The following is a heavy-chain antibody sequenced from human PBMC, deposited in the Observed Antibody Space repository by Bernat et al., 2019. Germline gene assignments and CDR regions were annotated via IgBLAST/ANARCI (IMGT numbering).Heavy chain of an antibody. Sequence: QVQLVESGGGVVQPGRSLRLSCAASGFTFSSYGMHWVRQAPGKGLEWVAVISYDGSNKYYADSVKGRFTISRDNSKNTLYLQMNSLKTEDTAVYYCTTGGDYYNRYGMDVWGQGTTVTVSS. V-gene: IGHV3-30*03. D-gene: IGHD3-16*01. CDR3: TTGGDYYNRYGMDV. CDR2: ISYDGSNK. CDR1: GFTFSSYG. J-gene: IGHJ6*02.